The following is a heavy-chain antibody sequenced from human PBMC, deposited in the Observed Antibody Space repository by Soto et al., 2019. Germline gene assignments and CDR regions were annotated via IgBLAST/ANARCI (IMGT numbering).Heavy chain of an antibody. D-gene: IGHD3-9*01. V-gene: IGHV4-34*01. CDR1: GGSFSGYY. Sequence: SETLSLTCAVYGGSFSGYYWSWIRQPPGKGLEWIGEINHSGSTNYNPSLKSRVTISVETSKNQFSLKLSSVTAADTAVYYCARSSLRYFDWLPRPLGFDPWGQGTLVTVSS. CDR3: ARSSLRYFDWLPRPLGFDP. J-gene: IGHJ5*02. CDR2: INHSGST.